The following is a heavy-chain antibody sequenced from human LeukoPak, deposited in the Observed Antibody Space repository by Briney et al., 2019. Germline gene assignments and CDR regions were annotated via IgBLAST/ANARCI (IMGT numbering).Heavy chain of an antibody. D-gene: IGHD1-26*01. CDR1: GYTFTSYG. Sequence: ASVKVSCKASGYTFTSYGISWVRQAPGQGLEWMGGITPIFGTANYAQKFQGRVTITADESTSTANMELSSLRSEDTAVYYCARDPGSSDAFDIWGQGTMVTVSS. CDR2: ITPIFGTA. CDR3: ARDPGSSDAFDI. J-gene: IGHJ3*02. V-gene: IGHV1-69*13.